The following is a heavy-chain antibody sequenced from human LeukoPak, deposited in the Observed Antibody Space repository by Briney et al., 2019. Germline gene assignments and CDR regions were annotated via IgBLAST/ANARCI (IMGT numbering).Heavy chain of an antibody. CDR1: GDSINSYY. J-gene: IGHJ3*02. CDR2: IYYSGRT. V-gene: IGHV4-59*01. D-gene: IGHD5-24*01. Sequence: SETLSLTCTVSGDSINSYYWNWIRQPPGKGLEWIGYIYYSGRTGYNPSLKSRVTISVDTSKHQFSMKQKSVTAADTAVYFCARGRWLPNAFDIWGQGTMVTVFS. CDR3: ARGRWLPNAFDI.